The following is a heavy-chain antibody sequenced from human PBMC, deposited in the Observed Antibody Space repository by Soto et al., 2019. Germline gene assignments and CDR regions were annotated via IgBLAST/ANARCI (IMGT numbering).Heavy chain of an antibody. V-gene: IGHV1-18*01. CDR2: ISAYNGNT. J-gene: IGHJ4*02. CDR1: GYTFTSYG. CDR3: ARDYCSGGSCYSGGLL. Sequence: QVQLVQSGAEVKKPGASVKVSCKASGYTFTSYGISWVRQAPGQGLEWMGWISAYNGNTNYAQKHKGRVTMTTDTSTSTAYMELRSLRSDDTAVYYCARDYCSGGSCYSGGLLWGQGTLVTVSS. D-gene: IGHD2-15*01.